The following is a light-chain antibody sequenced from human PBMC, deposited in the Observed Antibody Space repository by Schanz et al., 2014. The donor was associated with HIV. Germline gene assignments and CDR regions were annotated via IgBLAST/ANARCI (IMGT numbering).Light chain of an antibody. CDR3: QQYDISPPWT. CDR2: GPS. CDR1: QSISSNY. J-gene: IGKJ1*01. Sequence: EIVLTQSPGTLSLSPGERATLSCRASQSISSNYLAWYQQKPGQAPRLLIYGPSSRATGIPDRFSGSGSGTDFTLTISRLEPEDFAVYYCQQYDISPPWTFGQGTKVEIK. V-gene: IGKV3-20*01.